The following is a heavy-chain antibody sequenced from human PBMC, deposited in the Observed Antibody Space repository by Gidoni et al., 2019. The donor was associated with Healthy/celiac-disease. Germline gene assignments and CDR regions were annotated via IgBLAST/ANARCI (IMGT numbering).Heavy chain of an antibody. CDR1: GGSFSGYY. J-gene: IGHJ4*02. CDR2: INHSGST. CDR3: ARGGGIDITMVRGVIDY. Sequence: QVQLQQWGAGLLKPSETLSLTCAVYGGSFSGYYWSWIRQPPGKGLEWIGEINHSGSTNYNPSLKSRVTISVDTSKNQFSLKLSSVTAADTAVYYCARGGGIDITMVRGVIDYWGQGTLVTVSS. D-gene: IGHD3-10*01. V-gene: IGHV4-34*01.